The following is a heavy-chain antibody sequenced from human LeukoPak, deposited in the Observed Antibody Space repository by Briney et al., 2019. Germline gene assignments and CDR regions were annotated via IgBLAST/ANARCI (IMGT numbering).Heavy chain of an antibody. J-gene: IGHJ6*02. CDR1: GFRVSGYD. CDR2: ISISSSNI. V-gene: IGHV3-11*06. Sequence: GGSLRLSCAASGFRVSGYDLNWIRQAPGKGLEWIAYISISSSNIHYADSVRGRFTISRDNAKNSLYLQMNSLRAEDTAVYYCAISPWRQWLVPLGMDVWGQGTTVTVSS. CDR3: AISPWRQWLVPLGMDV. D-gene: IGHD6-19*01.